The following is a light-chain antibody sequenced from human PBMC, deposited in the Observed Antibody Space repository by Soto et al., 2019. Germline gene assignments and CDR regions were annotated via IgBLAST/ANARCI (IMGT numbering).Light chain of an antibody. CDR3: QHDNSYSEA. CDR2: KAS. J-gene: IGKJ1*01. Sequence: DIQMTQSPSTLSGSVTDRVTITCRASQAISSWLGWYQQKPGKDPKLLIYKASTLKSGVPSRFRGSGSGTEFTLAISSLQPYDFAAYYCQHDNSYSEAFGQGTKVDIK. V-gene: IGKV1-5*03. CDR1: QAISSW.